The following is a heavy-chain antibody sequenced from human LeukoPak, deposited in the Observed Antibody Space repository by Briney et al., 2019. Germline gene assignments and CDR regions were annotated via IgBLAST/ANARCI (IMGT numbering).Heavy chain of an antibody. D-gene: IGHD2-2*01. J-gene: IGHJ6*03. CDR1: GHTFTGYY. Sequence: GASVKVSCKASGHTFTGYYMHWVRQAPGQGLEWMGWINPNSGGTNYAQKFQGRVTMTRDTSISTAYMELSRLRSDDTAVYYCARDYCSSTSCYYYYMDVWGKGTTVTVSS. V-gene: IGHV1-2*02. CDR2: INPNSGGT. CDR3: ARDYCSSTSCYYYYMDV.